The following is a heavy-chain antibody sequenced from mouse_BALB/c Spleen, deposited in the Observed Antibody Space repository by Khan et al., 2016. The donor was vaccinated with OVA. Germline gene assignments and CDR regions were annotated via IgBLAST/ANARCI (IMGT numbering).Heavy chain of an antibody. J-gene: IGHJ3*01. CDR1: GYGFSNYL. CDR3: ARSGYDNFAY. Sequence: QVQLKESGAELVRPGSSVKLSCTASGYGFSNYLMNWVQQAPGQGLEWIGQIYPGDGNTYYTGKFKDKVTLTVDKSSSTAYMQLSSLTSEDSAVYFCARSGYDNFAYWGQGTLVTVAA. D-gene: IGHD2-14*01. CDR2: IYPGDGNT. V-gene: IGHV1-80*01.